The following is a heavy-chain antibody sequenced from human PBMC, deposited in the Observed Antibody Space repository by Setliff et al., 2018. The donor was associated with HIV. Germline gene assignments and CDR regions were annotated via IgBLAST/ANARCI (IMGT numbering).Heavy chain of an antibody. Sequence: KTSETLSLTCTVSGGSMSSYYRSWVRQPPGKGLESIGSIYYTGSTNNNPALKSRVTISVDTSKNLFSLHLSFVTAADTSVYYCARHASFSTGHRAFDYWGQGTQVTVSS. J-gene: IGHJ4*02. CDR3: ARHASFSTGHRAFDY. CDR2: IYYTGST. V-gene: IGHV4-59*08. D-gene: IGHD6-25*01. CDR1: GGSMSSYY.